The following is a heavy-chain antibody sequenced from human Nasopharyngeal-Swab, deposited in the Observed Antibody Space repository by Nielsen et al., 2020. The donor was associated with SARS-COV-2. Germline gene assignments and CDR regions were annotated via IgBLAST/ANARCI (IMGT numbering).Heavy chain of an antibody. J-gene: IGHJ6*02. D-gene: IGHD6-19*01. CDR2: INPNSGGT. CDR3: ARSVAGTTHYYYYGMDV. CDR1: GYTFTGYY. V-gene: IGHV1-2*06. Sequence: ASVKVSCKASGYTFTGYYMHWVRQAPGQGLEWMGRINPNSGGTNYAQKFQGRVTMTRDTSISTAYMELSRLRSDDTAVYYCARSVAGTTHYYYYGMDVWGQGTTVTVSS.